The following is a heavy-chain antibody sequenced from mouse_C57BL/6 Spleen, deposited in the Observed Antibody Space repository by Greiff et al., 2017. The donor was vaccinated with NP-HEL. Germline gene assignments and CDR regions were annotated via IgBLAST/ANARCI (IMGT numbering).Heavy chain of an antibody. V-gene: IGHV1-4*01. Sequence: VQLVESGAELARPGASVKMSCKASGYTFTSYTMHWVKQRPGQGLEWIGYINPSSGYTKYNQKFKDKATLTADKSSSTAYMQLSSLTSEDSAVYYCARSRYDYDGYYFDYWRQGTTLTVSS. J-gene: IGHJ2*01. CDR2: INPSSGYT. D-gene: IGHD2-4*01. CDR1: GYTFTSYT. CDR3: ARSRYDYDGYYFDY.